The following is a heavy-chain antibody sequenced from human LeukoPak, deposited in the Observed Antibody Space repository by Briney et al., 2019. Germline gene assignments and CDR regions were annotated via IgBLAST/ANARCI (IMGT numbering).Heavy chain of an antibody. J-gene: IGHJ4*02. Sequence: PSETLSLTCTVSGGSISSYYWSWIRQPPGKELEWIGYVSYSGSTNYNPSLKSRVTISVDTSKNQFFLRLSSVTAADTAVYYCASSSAMVTHSFDYWGQGTLVTVSS. CDR3: ASSSAMVTHSFDY. V-gene: IGHV4-59*08. D-gene: IGHD5-18*01. CDR1: GGSISSYY. CDR2: VSYSGST.